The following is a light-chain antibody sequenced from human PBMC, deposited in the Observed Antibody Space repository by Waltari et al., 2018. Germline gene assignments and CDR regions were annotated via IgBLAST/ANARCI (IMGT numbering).Light chain of an antibody. J-gene: IGLJ1*01. CDR1: SSNIGANA. CDR3: ASWDDSLNGHYV. Sequence: QSVLTQPPSASVTPGPRVTTSCSASSSNIGANAVNWYQQFPGTAPKLLMYMNDERPSGVPDRFSGSKSATSASLVISGLQSEDEADYYCASWDDSLNGHYVFGSGTKVTVL. V-gene: IGLV1-44*01. CDR2: MND.